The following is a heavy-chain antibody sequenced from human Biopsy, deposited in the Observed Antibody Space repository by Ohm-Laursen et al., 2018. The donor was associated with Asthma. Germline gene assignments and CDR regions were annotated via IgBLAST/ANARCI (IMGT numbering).Heavy chain of an antibody. D-gene: IGHD2-21*01. CDR3: ARSYCGGDCFSPFDY. Sequence: AASVKVSCEASGGTFRTYAFNWVRQAPGQGLEWMGGIIPIFGTPSYAQNFQSRLTITADDSTSTVYMELSSLRSEDTAMYYCARSYCGGDCFSPFDYWGQGTLVTVSS. CDR1: GGTFRTYA. J-gene: IGHJ4*02. CDR2: IIPIFGTP. V-gene: IGHV1-69*13.